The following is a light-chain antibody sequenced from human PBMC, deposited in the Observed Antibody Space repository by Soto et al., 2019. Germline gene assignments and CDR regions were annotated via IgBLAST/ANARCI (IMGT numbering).Light chain of an antibody. J-gene: IGKJ4*01. V-gene: IGKV1-5*03. CDR1: QSINYW. CDR3: QEHQSYPLT. CDR2: KAF. Sequence: DIQMTQSPSTLSASVRDRVTITCRASQSINYWLAWYQLKPGKAHKLLIYKAFSLESGVPSRFSGSGSGTECTLTISSRQPGDFATYYGQEHQSYPLTFGGGTKVESK.